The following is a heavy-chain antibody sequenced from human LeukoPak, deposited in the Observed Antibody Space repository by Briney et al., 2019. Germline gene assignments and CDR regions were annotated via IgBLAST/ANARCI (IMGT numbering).Heavy chain of an antibody. CDR1: GYRFTNYW. V-gene: IGHV5-51*01. Sequence: ESLKISCQGSGYRFTNYWIGGARQMPGKGLECMGIMYPDDSDTTYSPSFQGQVTISADKSISTAYLQWSSLKASDTAMYYCVRLGSGSYPDYWGQGTLVTVSS. CDR3: VRLGSGSYPDY. J-gene: IGHJ4*02. D-gene: IGHD1-26*01. CDR2: MYPDDSDT.